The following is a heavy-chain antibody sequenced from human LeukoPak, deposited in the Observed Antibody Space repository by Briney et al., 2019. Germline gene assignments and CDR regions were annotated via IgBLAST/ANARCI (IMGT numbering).Heavy chain of an antibody. Sequence: ASVKVSCKASGYTFTSYDINWVRQATGQGLEWMGWMNPNSGNTGYAQKFQGRVTMTRNTSISTAYMELSSLRSEDTAVYYCARVGVWFGELPYWGQGTLVTVSS. D-gene: IGHD3-10*01. CDR1: GYTFTSYD. CDR2: MNPNSGNT. CDR3: ARVGVWFGELPY. J-gene: IGHJ4*02. V-gene: IGHV1-8*01.